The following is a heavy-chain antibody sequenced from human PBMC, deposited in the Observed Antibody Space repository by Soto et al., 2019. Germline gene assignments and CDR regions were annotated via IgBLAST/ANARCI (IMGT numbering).Heavy chain of an antibody. J-gene: IGHJ4*02. CDR3: AKKYCSSTSCPLDFDY. CDR1: GFTFSSYA. Sequence: EVQLLESGGGLVQPGGSLRLSCAASGFTFSSYAMSWVRQAPGKGLEWVSAISGSGGSTYYADSVKGRFTISRDNSKNTLYLQMNSLRAEDTAVYYCAKKYCSSTSCPLDFDYWGQGTLVTVSS. V-gene: IGHV3-23*01. D-gene: IGHD2-2*01. CDR2: ISGSGGST.